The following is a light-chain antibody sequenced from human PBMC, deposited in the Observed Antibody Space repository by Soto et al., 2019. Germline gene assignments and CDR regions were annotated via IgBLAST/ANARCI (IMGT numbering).Light chain of an antibody. CDR3: SSHVGTSTPHVV. CDR1: SSDVGGNNY. J-gene: IGLJ2*01. CDR2: HVS. Sequence: QSALTQPASVSGSPGQSITIPCTGTSSDVGGNNYVSWYQQYPGKAPKLIIYHVSDRPSGVSNRFSGSKSGSTASLTTSGLQAEDEADYYCSSHVGTSTPHVVFGGGTKLTVL. V-gene: IGLV2-14*03.